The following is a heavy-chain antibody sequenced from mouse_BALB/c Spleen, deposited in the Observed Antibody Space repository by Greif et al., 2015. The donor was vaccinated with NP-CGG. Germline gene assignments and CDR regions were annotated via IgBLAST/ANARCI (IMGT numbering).Heavy chain of an antibody. Sequence: VQLQQSGAELVKPGASVKLSCTASGFNIKDTYMHWVKQRPEQGLEWIGRIDPANGNTKYDPKFQGKATITADISSNTAYLQLSSLTSEDTAVYYCARWDAYAMDYWGQGTSVTVSS. D-gene: IGHD4-1*01. J-gene: IGHJ4*01. CDR2: IDPANGNT. CDR1: GFNIKDTY. CDR3: ARWDAYAMDY. V-gene: IGHV14-3*02.